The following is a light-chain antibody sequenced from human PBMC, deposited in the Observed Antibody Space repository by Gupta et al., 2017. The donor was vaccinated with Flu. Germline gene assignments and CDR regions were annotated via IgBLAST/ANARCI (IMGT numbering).Light chain of an antibody. CDR1: GSDVGTYNR. V-gene: IGLV2-18*02. Sequence: QSALTQPPSVSGSPGQSVTISCTGTGSDVGTYNRVSWYRQTPGTAPKLIIYEVNNRPSGVPDRFSGSKSGNTASLTISGLQGEDEADYYCSSYTTSYTFVFGTGTKVAVL. CDR2: EVN. CDR3: SSYTTSYTFV. J-gene: IGLJ1*01.